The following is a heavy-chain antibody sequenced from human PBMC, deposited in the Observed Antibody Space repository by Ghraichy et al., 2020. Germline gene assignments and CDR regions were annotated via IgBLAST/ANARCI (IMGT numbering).Heavy chain of an antibody. CDR2: INHSGST. CDR3: ARYSGSYSFLGD. D-gene: IGHD1-26*01. J-gene: IGHJ4*02. V-gene: IGHV4-34*01. Sequence: SETLSLTCAVYGGSFSGYYWSWIRQRPGKGLEWIGEINHSGSTNYNQSLKLKVTISVDTSKNQFSLKLSSGTAAATAVYYCARYSGSYSFLGDWGQGTLVTVYS. CDR1: GGSFSGYY.